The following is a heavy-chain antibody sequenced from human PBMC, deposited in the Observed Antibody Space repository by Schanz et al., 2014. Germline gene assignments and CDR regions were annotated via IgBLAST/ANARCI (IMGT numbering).Heavy chain of an antibody. J-gene: IGHJ4*02. D-gene: IGHD2-8*02. CDR2: LSEGGGGT. CDR3: AKSLESCPGGRCSRGYFDY. Sequence: EVQLLESGGGLIQPGGSLRLSCSASGFTFSTFAMHWVRQAPGKGLEWVSALSEGGGGTHYADSMRGRFTISSDSSKNTLYLQMSSLRADDTAVYYCAKSLESCPGGRCSRGYFDYWGQGTLVTVSS. CDR1: GFTFSTFA. V-gene: IGHV3-23*01.